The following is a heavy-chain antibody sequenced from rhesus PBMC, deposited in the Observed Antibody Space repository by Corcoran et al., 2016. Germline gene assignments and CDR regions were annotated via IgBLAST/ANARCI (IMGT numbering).Heavy chain of an antibody. V-gene: IGHV4-80*01. CDR3: ASVGDSWNYDY. D-gene: IGHD1-1*01. CDR2: INGNSGST. CDR1: GSSISCFW. J-gene: IGHJ4*01. Sequence: QVQLQESGPGLVKPSETLSLTCAVSGSSISCFWWNWIRQPPGKGLEWIGEINGNSGSTNYNPSLKSRVTISKDASKNQFSLKLSSVTAADTAVYYWASVGDSWNYDYWGQGVLVTVSS.